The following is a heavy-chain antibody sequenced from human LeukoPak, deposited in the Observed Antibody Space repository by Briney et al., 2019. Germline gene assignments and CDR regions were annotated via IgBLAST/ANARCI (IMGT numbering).Heavy chain of an antibody. V-gene: IGHV3-48*04. J-gene: IGHJ6*04. D-gene: IGHD3-10*02. CDR2: ISSSSSTI. CDR1: GFTFSSYG. CDR3: AELGITMIGGV. Sequence: GGSLRLSCAASGFTFSSYGMIWVRQAPGKGLEWVSHISSSSSTIYYADSVKGRFTISRDNAKNSLYLQMDSLRAEDTAVYYCAELGITMIGGVWGKGTTVTISS.